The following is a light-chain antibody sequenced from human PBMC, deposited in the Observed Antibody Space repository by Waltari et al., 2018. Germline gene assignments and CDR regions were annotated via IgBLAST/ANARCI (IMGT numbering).Light chain of an antibody. Sequence: QSALTQPASVSGSPGQSITISCTGTSSDVGGYNYVSWYQQHPGKAPKLMIYEVSNRPSGVSNRFSGSKSGNTASLTISGLQAEDEADYYCSSYTSSSTFLSFGGGTKLTVL. CDR2: EVS. CDR3: SSYTSSSTFLS. J-gene: IGLJ2*01. CDR1: SSDVGGYNY. V-gene: IGLV2-14*01.